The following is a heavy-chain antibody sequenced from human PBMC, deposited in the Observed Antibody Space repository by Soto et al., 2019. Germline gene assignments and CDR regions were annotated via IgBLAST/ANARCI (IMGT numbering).Heavy chain of an antibody. CDR3: AAGGGLPRYY. D-gene: IGHD5-12*01. Sequence: QLQLQESGSGLVKPSQTLSLTCAVSGGSISSGGYSWSWIRQPPGKGLEWIGYIYHSGSTYYNPSIKSRVTISVDRSKNQFSLKMSSVTDADTAVYYCAAGGGLPRYYWGQGTLVTVSS. V-gene: IGHV4-30-2*01. J-gene: IGHJ4*02. CDR1: GGSISSGGYS. CDR2: IYHSGST.